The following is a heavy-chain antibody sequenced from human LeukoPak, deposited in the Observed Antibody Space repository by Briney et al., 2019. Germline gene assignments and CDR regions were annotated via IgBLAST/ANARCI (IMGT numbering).Heavy chain of an antibody. Sequence: SETLSLTCSVAGYSISSGYYWGWIRQPPGKGLEWIGSISHSGSTYYNPSLKSRVTISVDTSKNQFSLKLSSVTAADTAVYYCARGLPTNIPVTSYFDYWGQGTLVTVSS. CDR1: GYSISSGYY. D-gene: IGHD4-17*01. CDR2: ISHSGST. CDR3: ARGLPTNIPVTSYFDY. J-gene: IGHJ4*02. V-gene: IGHV4-38-2*02.